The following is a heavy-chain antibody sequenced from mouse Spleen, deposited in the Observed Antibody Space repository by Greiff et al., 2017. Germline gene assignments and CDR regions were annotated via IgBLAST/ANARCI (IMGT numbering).Heavy chain of an antibody. D-gene: IGHD1-1*01. CDR3: ARQDYGSSYGYFDV. CDR1: GYTFTDYY. V-gene: IGHV1-26*01. Sequence: VQLQQSGPELLKPGASVKISCKASGYTFTDYYMNWVKQSHGKSLEWIGDINPNNGGTSYNQKFKGKATLTVDKSSSTAYMELRSLTSEDSAVYYCARQDYGSSYGYFDVWGAGTTVTVSS. CDR2: INPNNGGT. J-gene: IGHJ1*01.